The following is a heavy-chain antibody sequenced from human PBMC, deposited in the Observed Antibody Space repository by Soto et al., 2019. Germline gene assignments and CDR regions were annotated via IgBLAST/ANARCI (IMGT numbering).Heavy chain of an antibody. D-gene: IGHD4-17*01. J-gene: IGHJ6*03. CDR2: IWYDGSNK. CDR1: GFTFSSYG. Sequence: GGSLRLSCAASGFTFSSYGMHWVRQAPGKGLEWVAVIWYDGSNKYYADSVKGRFTISRDNSKNTLYLQMNSLRAEDTAVYYCARDRRYGDPEKYYYYYMDVWGKGTTVTVSS. CDR3: ARDRRYGDPEKYYYYYMDV. V-gene: IGHV3-33*01.